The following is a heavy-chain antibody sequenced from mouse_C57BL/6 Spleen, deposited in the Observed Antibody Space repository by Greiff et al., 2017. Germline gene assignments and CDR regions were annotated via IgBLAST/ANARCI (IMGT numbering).Heavy chain of an antibody. CDR2: IDPEDGDT. CDR3: TKRGDYDDYAMDY. CDR1: GFNFKDYY. Sequence: EVQLQQSGAELVRPGASVKLSCTASGFNFKDYYMHWVKQRPEQGLEWIGRIDPEDGDTEYAPKFQGKATMTADTSSNTAYLQLSSLTSEDTAVYYCTKRGDYDDYAMDYWGQGTSVTVSS. J-gene: IGHJ4*01. D-gene: IGHD2-4*01. V-gene: IGHV14-1*01.